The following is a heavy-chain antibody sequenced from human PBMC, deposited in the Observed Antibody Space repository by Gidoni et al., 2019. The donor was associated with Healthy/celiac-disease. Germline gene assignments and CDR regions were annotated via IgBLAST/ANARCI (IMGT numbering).Heavy chain of an antibody. CDR2: IYTSGST. CDR1: GGSLSSYY. D-gene: IGHD2-15*01. V-gene: IGHV4-4*07. J-gene: IGHJ3*02. CDR3: ARDLGYCSGGSCYNDAFDI. Sequence: QVQLQESGPGLVKPSETLSLTCTVSGGSLSSYYWSWIRQHAGKGLEWIGRIYTSGSTNYNPSLKMRVTMSVETSKNQFSLKLSSVTAADTAVYYCARDLGYCSGGSCYNDAFDIWGQGTMVTVSS.